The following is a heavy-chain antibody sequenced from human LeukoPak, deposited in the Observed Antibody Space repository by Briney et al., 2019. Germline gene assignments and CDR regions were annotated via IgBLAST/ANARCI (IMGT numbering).Heavy chain of an antibody. Sequence: PGGSLRLSCAASRFIFSSYAMSWVRQAPGKGLEWVSVISGSGDSTWYADSVKGRFTISRDNSKNTLYLQMNSLRAEDTAVYYCAKDKTYHDFWSGHDAFDIWGQGTKVTVSS. CDR2: ISGSGDST. CDR3: AKDKTYHDFWSGHDAFDI. J-gene: IGHJ3*02. CDR1: RFIFSSYA. D-gene: IGHD3-3*01. V-gene: IGHV3-23*01.